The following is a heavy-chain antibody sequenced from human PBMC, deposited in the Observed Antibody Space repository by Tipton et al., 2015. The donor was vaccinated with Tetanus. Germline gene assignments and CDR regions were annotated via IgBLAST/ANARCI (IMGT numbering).Heavy chain of an antibody. J-gene: IGHJ6*03. CDR3: ARLTCSSPSCYYYYYYYVDV. V-gene: IGHV4-30-4*01. CDR2: IYYSGST. D-gene: IGHD2-2*01. CDR1: GDSIRSEDYY. Sequence: LRLSCSVSGDSIRSEDYYWGWIRQSPGKGLEWLGYIYYSGSTYNNPSLKSRGSISLDASKNQVSLSLNSVTAADSATYYCARLTCSSPSCYYYYYYYVDVWGTGTAAAVSS.